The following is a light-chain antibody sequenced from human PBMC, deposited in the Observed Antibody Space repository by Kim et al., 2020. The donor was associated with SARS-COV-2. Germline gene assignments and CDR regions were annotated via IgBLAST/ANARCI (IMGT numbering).Light chain of an antibody. Sequence: GISNRFSGSKSGNTASLTISGLRAEDEADYYCSSYTTITTLVIFGGGTQLTVL. CDR3: SSYTTITTLVI. J-gene: IGLJ2*01. V-gene: IGLV2-14*01.